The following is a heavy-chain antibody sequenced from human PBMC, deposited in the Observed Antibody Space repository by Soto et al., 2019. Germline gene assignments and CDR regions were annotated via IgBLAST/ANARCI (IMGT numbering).Heavy chain of an antibody. CDR2: IIPIFGTA. Sequence: GASVKVSCKASGGTFSSYAISWVRQAPGQGLEWMGGIIPIFGTANYAQKFQGRVTITADESTSTAYMELSSLRSEDTAVYYCASRFDIVVVPAAPERDYYYYGMDVWGQGTTVTVSS. CDR3: ASRFDIVVVPAAPERDYYYYGMDV. J-gene: IGHJ6*02. D-gene: IGHD2-2*01. V-gene: IGHV1-69*13. CDR1: GGTFSSYA.